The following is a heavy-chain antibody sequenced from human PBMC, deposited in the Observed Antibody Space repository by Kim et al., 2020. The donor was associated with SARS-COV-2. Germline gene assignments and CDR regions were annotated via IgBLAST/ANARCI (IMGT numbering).Heavy chain of an antibody. V-gene: IGHV3-30*01. D-gene: IGHD4-4*01. CDR3: AGSRGGGYSSAFDI. Sequence: ADTVKGRFTTSRDNSKTTRELQMNSLRAEDTAVYYCAGSRGGGYSSAFDIWGQGTMVTVSS. J-gene: IGHJ3*02.